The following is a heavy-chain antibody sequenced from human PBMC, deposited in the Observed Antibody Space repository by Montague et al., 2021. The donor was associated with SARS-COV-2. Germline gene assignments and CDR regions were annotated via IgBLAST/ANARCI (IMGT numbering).Heavy chain of an antibody. CDR3: ARGWAFDP. V-gene: IGHV4-59*08. Sequence: SETLSLTCTVSGVSTASHYWNWIRQSPGKRPEWIVYVYYNGDTKYNPSLQSRVTISIDTSENQFSLRLNSVTAAGTAVYFCARGWAFDPWGQGRLVTVSS. D-gene: IGHD6-19*01. CDR1: GVSTASHY. J-gene: IGHJ3*01. CDR2: VYYNGDT.